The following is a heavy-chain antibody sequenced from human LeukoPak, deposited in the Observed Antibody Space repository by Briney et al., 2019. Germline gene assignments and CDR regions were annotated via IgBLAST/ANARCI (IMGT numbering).Heavy chain of an antibody. D-gene: IGHD6-13*01. CDR3: AKWFLPIAPAGTEVF. Sequence: GGSLRLSCAASGFTFDDYAMHWVRQAPGKGLEWVSGISWNSGSIGYADSVKGRFTISRDNSKNTLYLQMNSLRAEDTALYYCAKWFLPIAPAGTEVFWGQGTLVTVSS. CDR1: GFTFDDYA. J-gene: IGHJ1*01. CDR2: ISWNSGSI. V-gene: IGHV3-9*01.